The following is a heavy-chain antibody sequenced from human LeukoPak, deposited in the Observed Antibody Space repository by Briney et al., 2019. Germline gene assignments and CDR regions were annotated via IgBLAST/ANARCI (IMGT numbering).Heavy chain of an antibody. J-gene: IGHJ4*02. CDR2: ISPNSGGT. V-gene: IGHV1-2*06. D-gene: IGHD3-22*01. CDR3: ARDGGVYYDSSGYYRSDY. CDR1: GYTFTGYY. Sequence: GASVKVSCKASGYTFTGYYMHWVRQAPGQGLEWMGRISPNSGGTNYAQKFQGRVTMTRDTSISTAYMELSRLRSDDTAVYYCARDGGVYYDSSGYYRSDYWGQGTLVTVSS.